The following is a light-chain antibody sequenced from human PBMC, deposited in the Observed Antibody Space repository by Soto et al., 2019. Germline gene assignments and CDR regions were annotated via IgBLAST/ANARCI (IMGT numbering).Light chain of an antibody. CDR3: QQYGSSTT. CDR2: GAS. Sequence: EIVLTQSPGTLSLSPGDRATLSCRASQSVSSSHLAWYQQKPGQAPRLLIYGASSSATGIPDRFSGSGAGTYFTRTISGLEPEVFAVDYCQQYGSSTTFGQGTKLDIK. V-gene: IGKV3-20*01. J-gene: IGKJ2*01. CDR1: QSVSSSH.